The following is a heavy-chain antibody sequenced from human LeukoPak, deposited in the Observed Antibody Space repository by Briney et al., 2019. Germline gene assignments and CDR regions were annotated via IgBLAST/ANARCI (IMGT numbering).Heavy chain of an antibody. J-gene: IGHJ4*02. V-gene: IGHV4-31*03. D-gene: IGHD3-10*01. CDR2: IDYSGST. CDR1: GGSISSGGYY. Sequence: PSETLSLSCTVSGGSISSGGYYWIWIRQHPGKGLEWIGYIDYSGSTYYNPSLKSRVTISVDTSKNQFSLKLSSVTAADTAVHYCARVGWSSWSYRHLDYWGQGTLVTVSS. CDR3: ARVGWSSWSYRHLDY.